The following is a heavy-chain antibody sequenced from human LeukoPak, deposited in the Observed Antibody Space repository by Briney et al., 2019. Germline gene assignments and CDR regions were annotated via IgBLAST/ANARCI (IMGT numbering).Heavy chain of an antibody. CDR3: ARDRPYYYDSSGYYYVEKPQYYFDY. CDR2: INHSGGT. CDR1: GGPFSNYY. Sequence: PSETLSLTCAVYGGPFSNYYWSWIRQPPGKGLEWIGEINHSGGTNYNPSLKSRVTISIDTSKNQFSPKLSSVTAADTAVYYCARDRPYYYDSSGYYYVEKPQYYFDYWGQGTLVTVSS. D-gene: IGHD3-22*01. V-gene: IGHV4-34*01. J-gene: IGHJ4*02.